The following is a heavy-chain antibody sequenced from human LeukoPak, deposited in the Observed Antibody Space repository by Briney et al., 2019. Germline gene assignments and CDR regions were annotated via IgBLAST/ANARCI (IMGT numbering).Heavy chain of an antibody. J-gene: IGHJ4*02. CDR2: IVPIFGTA. Sequence: SVKVSCKASGGTFSSYAISWVRQAPGQGLEWMGRIVPIFGTANYAQKFQGRVTITADKSTSTAYMELSSLRSEDTAVYYCARDHGPYYYDSSGTDYWGQGTLVTVSS. D-gene: IGHD3-22*01. CDR3: ARDHGPYYYDSSGTDY. V-gene: IGHV1-69*06. CDR1: GGTFSSYA.